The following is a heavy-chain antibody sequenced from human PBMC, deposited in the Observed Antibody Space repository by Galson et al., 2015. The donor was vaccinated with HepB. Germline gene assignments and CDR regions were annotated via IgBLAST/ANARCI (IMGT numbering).Heavy chain of an antibody. CDR2: ISYDGSNK. V-gene: IGHV3-30*04. J-gene: IGHJ4*02. CDR1: GFTFSSYA. Sequence: SLRLSCAASGFTFSSYAMHWVRQAPGKGLEWVAVISYDGSNKYYADSVKGRFTISRDNSKNTLYLQMNSLRAEDTAVYYCARGGSNYAYFDYGCQGTLLTISP. D-gene: IGHD4-11*01. CDR3: ARGGSNYAYFDY.